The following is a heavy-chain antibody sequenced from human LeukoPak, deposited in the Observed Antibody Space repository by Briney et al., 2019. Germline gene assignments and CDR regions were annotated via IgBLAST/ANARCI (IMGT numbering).Heavy chain of an antibody. V-gene: IGHV3-30*18. CDR1: GFTFSSYG. CDR2: ISYDGSNK. CDR3: AKELTGPLKD. D-gene: IGHD1-14*01. J-gene: IGHJ4*02. Sequence: GGSLRLSCAASGFTFSSYGMHWVRQAPGKGLEWVAVISYDGSNKYYADSVKGRFTISRDNSKNTLYLQMNSLRAEDTAVYYCAKELTGPLKDWGQGSLVTVSS.